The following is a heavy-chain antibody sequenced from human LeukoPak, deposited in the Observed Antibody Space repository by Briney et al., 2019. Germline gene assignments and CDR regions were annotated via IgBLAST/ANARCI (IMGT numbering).Heavy chain of an antibody. CDR3: ARLVGASWFDS. V-gene: IGHV6-1*01. CDR2: TYYRSKWNN. J-gene: IGHJ5*01. Sequence: SQTLSLTCAISGDSVSTNSATWTWLRQSPSRGLEWLGRTYYRSKWNNDYAVSMKSRITINPDTSKSQFSLQLNSVTPEDTAVYYCARLVGASWFDSWGQGTPVTVSS. CDR1: GDSVSTNSAT. D-gene: IGHD1-26*01.